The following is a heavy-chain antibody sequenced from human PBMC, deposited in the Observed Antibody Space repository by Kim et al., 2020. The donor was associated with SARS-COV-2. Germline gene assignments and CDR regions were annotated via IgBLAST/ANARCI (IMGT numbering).Heavy chain of an antibody. CDR1: GFTFSNYG. V-gene: IGHV3-33*01. CDR3: ARDHYDTSGYYPLEF. CDR2: IGYDGSNK. Sequence: GGSLRLSCAASGFTFSNYGMHWVRQAPGKRLEWVAVIGYDGSNKYYADSVKGRFNISRDNSKNTLYLQMNNLRAEDTAVYYCARDHYDTSGYYPLEFWGQGTLVAVSS. D-gene: IGHD3-22*01. J-gene: IGHJ4*02.